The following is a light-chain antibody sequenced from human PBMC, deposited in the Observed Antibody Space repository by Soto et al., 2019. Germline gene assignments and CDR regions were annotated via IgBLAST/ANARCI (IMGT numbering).Light chain of an antibody. CDR3: QQYGLFLT. V-gene: IGKV1-5*03. J-gene: IGKJ2*01. CDR2: RAS. Sequence: DVQMTQSPSTLSASVGDTVTITCRASQSIDTALAWYQQKPGKAPNLLIYRASNLESGVPSRFSGSGSGTEFTLAISSLQSDLYATYYCQQYGLFLTFGQGTKVEIK. CDR1: QSIDTA.